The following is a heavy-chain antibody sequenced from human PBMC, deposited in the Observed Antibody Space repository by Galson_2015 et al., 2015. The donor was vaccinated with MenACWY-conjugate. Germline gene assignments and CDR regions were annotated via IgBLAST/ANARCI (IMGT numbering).Heavy chain of an antibody. V-gene: IGHV3-21*01. D-gene: IGHD2/OR15-2a*01. CDR3: ARGANIYFYYMDV. J-gene: IGHJ6*03. Sequence: SLRLSCAASGFSFSTSAMTRVRQAPGKGLEWVSSITGTSTYIHYADSVKGRFTISRDNAQKSVYLQMNSLRAEDTAVYFCARGANIYFYYMDVWGKGTTVTVSS. CDR2: ITGTSTYI. CDR1: GFSFSTSA.